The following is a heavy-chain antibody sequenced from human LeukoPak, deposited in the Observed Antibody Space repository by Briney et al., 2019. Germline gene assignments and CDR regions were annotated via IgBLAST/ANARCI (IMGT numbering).Heavy chain of an antibody. V-gene: IGHV3-9*01. D-gene: IGHD3-10*01. CDR3: AKDYYGSGSYSRVDV. Sequence: PGRSLRLSCAASGFTFDDYAMHWVRQAPGRSLEWVSGISWNSGSIGYADSVKGRFTISRDNAKNSLYLQMNSLRAEDTALYYCAKDYYGSGSYSRVDVWGQGTTVTVSS. CDR2: ISWNSGSI. J-gene: IGHJ6*02. CDR1: GFTFDDYA.